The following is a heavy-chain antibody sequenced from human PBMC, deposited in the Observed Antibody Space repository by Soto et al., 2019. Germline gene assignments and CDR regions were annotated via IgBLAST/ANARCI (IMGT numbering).Heavy chain of an antibody. CDR1: GFTFSDYW. Sequence: EVQVVESGGGLIQPGGSLRLSCAASGFTFSDYWMSWVRQAPGKGLEWVANIKQDGSEKYYAESVKGRFTISRDNAKNSMYVQMNSLRGEDTAVYYCARGYGLHDYWGQGTLVTVSS. D-gene: IGHD3-3*01. J-gene: IGHJ4*02. CDR3: ARGYGLHDY. CDR2: IKQDGSEK. V-gene: IGHV3-7*04.